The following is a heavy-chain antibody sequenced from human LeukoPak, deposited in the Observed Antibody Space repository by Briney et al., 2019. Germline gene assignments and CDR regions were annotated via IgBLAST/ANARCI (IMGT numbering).Heavy chain of an antibody. CDR3: AKWADMTTNWFDP. J-gene: IGHJ5*02. Sequence: GGSLRLSCAASGFTFTSYVMHWVRQAPGKGLEWVAFIRYEGRNKYYVDSVKGRFTISRDNSKNTLYLQMNSLRAEDTAVYYCAKWADMTTNWFDPWGQGTLVTVSS. D-gene: IGHD4-11*01. CDR1: GFTFTSYV. V-gene: IGHV3-30*02. CDR2: IRYEGRNK.